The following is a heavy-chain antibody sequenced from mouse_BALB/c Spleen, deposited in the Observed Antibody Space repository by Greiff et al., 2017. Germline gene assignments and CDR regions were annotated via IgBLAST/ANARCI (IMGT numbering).Heavy chain of an antibody. D-gene: IGHD4-1*01. J-gene: IGHJ4*01. CDR3: ALTGPMDY. V-gene: IGHV1-54*01. CDR2: INPGSGGT. CDR1: GYAFTNYL. Sequence: QVQLKQSGAELVRPGTSVKVSCKASGYAFTNYLIEWVKQRPGQGLEWIGVINPGSGGTNYNEKFKGKATLTADKSSSTAYMQLSSLTSDDSAVYFCALTGPMDYWGQGTSVTVSS.